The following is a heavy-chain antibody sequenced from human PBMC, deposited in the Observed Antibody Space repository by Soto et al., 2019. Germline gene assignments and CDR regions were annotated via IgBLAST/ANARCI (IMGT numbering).Heavy chain of an antibody. Sequence: GGSLRLSCAASGFTFSSYGMHWVRQAPGKGLEWVAVIWYDGSNKYYADSVKGRFTISRDNSKNTLYLQMNSLRAEDTAVYYCARDLETTSPFFDYWGQGTLVTVSS. CDR1: GFTFSSYG. CDR3: ARDLETTSPFFDY. V-gene: IGHV3-33*01. CDR2: IWYDGSNK. J-gene: IGHJ4*02. D-gene: IGHD4-17*01.